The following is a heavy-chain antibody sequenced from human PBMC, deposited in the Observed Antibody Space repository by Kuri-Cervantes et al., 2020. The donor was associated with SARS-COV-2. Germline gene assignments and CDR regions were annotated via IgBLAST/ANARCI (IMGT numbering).Heavy chain of an antibody. D-gene: IGHD2-21*02. CDR3: ATQRCPNGICSSSEAFDI. J-gene: IGHJ3*02. CDR1: GYTFTSYG. V-gene: IGHV1-18*01. CDR2: ISAYNGNT. Sequence: ASVKVSCKASGYTFTSYGISWVRQAPGQGLEWMGWISAYNGNTNYAQKLQGRVTMTTDTSTSTAYMELRSLTSEDTATYYCATQRCPNGICSSSEAFDIWGQGTVVTVSS.